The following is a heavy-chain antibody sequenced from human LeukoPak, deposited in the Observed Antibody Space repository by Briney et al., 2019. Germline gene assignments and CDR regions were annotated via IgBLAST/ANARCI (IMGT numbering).Heavy chain of an antibody. CDR2: ISAYNGNT. CDR1: GYTFTSYG. CDR3: ARDIAVAAYLDY. J-gene: IGHJ4*02. V-gene: IGHV1-18*01. D-gene: IGHD6-19*01. Sequence: GDLVKVSCKASGYTFTSYGISWVRQAPGQGLEWMGWISAYNGNTNYAQMLQGRVTMTTDTSTSTAYMELRSLRSDDTAVYYCARDIAVAAYLDYWGQGTLVTVSS.